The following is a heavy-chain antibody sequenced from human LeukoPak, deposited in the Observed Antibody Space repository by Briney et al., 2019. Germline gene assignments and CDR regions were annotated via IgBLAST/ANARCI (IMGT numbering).Heavy chain of an antibody. V-gene: IGHV3-15*01. J-gene: IGHJ4*02. CDR2: IKSKDDGGTT. D-gene: IGHD6-6*01. Sequence: PGGSLRLSCAASGFPFTRAWMGWVRQAPGKGLEWVGRIKSKDDGGTTDYTAPVKDRFTVSRDDSKNMVYLQLSSLRSEDTADYYCTTDRGIAVRPLFDYWGQGISVTVSS. CDR3: TTDRGIAVRPLFDY. CDR1: GFPFTRAW.